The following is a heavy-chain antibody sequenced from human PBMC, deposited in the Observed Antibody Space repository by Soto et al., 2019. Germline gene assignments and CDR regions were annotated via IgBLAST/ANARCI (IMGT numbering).Heavy chain of an antibody. D-gene: IGHD5-12*01. CDR2: ISYDGSNK. CDR1: GFTFSSYG. CDR3: ASYRGTRGYSGYDLDY. V-gene: IGHV3-30*03. J-gene: IGHJ4*02. Sequence: GGSLRLSCAASGFTFSSYGMHWVRQAPGKGLEWVAVISYDGSNKYYADSVKGRFTISRDNSKNTLYLQMNSLRAEDTAVYYCASYRGTRGYSGYDLDYWGQGTLVTVSS.